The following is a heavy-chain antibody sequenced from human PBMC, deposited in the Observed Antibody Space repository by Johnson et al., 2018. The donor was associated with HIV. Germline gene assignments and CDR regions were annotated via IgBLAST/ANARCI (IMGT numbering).Heavy chain of an antibody. CDR2: ISYDGSNK. J-gene: IGHJ3*02. Sequence: QVQLVESGGGVVQPGRSLRLSCAASGFTFSSYAMHWVRQAPGKGLEWVAVISYDGSNKYYADSVKGRFTISRDNSKNTLYLQINSRRAEDTAVYYCGKSLFSISWPYDAFDMWGQGTMVTVS. CDR3: GKSLFSISWPYDAFDM. CDR1: GFTFSSYA. D-gene: IGHD2/OR15-2a*01. V-gene: IGHV3-30-3*02.